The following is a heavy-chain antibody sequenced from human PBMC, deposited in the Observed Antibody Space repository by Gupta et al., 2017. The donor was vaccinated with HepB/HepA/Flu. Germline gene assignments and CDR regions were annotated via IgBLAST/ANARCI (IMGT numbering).Heavy chain of an antibody. J-gene: IGHJ6*03. CDR3: AKDGYCSSSSCSGPHNSYFYYMDV. CDR1: GYTFTDYY. D-gene: IGHD2-2*03. V-gene: IGHV1-2*02. Sequence: QVQLVQSGADVKKPGASVQVSCKASGYTFTDYYMHWVRQAPGQGLEWMGWINPNSGRTNYPQKFQGRVSMTRDTSINTVYMELSGLTSDDTAVYYCAKDGYCSSSSCSGPHNSYFYYMDVWGKGTTVTVSS. CDR2: INPNSGRT.